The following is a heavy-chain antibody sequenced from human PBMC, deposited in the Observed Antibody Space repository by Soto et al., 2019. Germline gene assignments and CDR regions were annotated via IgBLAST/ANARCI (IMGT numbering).Heavy chain of an antibody. D-gene: IGHD7-27*01. J-gene: IGHJ5*02. CDR1: GDTFDSDS. Sequence: QVQLVQSGPEVRKPGSSVKVSCQSSGDTFDSDSINWVRQAPGQGLEWMGGIIPMLGKPNYAQTFQDRVTITADASANTAYMELRSLRSDDTAVYFCARLGRGAFDPWGQGTPVTVSS. V-gene: IGHV1-69*01. CDR2: IIPMLGKP. CDR3: ARLGRGAFDP.